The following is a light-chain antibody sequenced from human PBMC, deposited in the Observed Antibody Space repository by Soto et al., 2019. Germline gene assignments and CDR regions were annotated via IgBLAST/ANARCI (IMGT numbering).Light chain of an antibody. CDR3: CSFAGSNTFV. Sequence: QSVLTQPASVSGSPGQSITLSCTGTSSDVGSYNLVSWYQQHPGKAPKLMIYEGSKRPSGVSNRFSGSKSGNTASLTIYGLQAEDEADYYCCSFAGSNTFVFGRGTKVTVL. CDR1: SSDVGSYNL. CDR2: EGS. V-gene: IGLV2-23*03. J-gene: IGLJ1*01.